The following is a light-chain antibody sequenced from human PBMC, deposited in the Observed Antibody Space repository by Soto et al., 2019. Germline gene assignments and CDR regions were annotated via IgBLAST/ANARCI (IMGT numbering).Light chain of an antibody. Sequence: EIVMTQSPATLSVSPGERATLSCRASQSVSSNLAWYQQKPGQAPRLLIYGASTRATGMPARFSGSGSGTEFTLTISSLQSEDFVVYYCQQYNNWPRTFGQGTKVEIK. CDR1: QSVSSN. CDR3: QQYNNWPRT. J-gene: IGKJ1*01. V-gene: IGKV3-15*01. CDR2: GAS.